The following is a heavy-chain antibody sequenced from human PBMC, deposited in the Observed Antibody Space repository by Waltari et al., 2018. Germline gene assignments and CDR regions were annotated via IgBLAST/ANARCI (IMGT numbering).Heavy chain of an antibody. V-gene: IGHV4-39*07. D-gene: IGHD3-3*01. Sequence: QLQLQESGPGLVKPSETLSLTCTVSGGSISSSSYYWGWIRQPPGKGLEWIGSIDYSGSTYCNPSLKSRVTISVDTSKNQFSLKLSSVTAADTAVYYCARDAPPGRFREDAFDIWGQGTMVTVSS. CDR1: GGSISSSSYY. J-gene: IGHJ3*02. CDR2: IDYSGST. CDR3: ARDAPPGRFREDAFDI.